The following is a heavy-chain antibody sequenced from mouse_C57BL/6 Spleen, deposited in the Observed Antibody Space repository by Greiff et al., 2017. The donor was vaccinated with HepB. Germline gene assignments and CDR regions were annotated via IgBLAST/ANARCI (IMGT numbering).Heavy chain of an antibody. CDR1: GYAFSSYW. Sequence: VKLMESGAELVKPGASVKISCKASGYAFSSYWMNWVKQRPGKGLEWIGQIYPGDGDTNYNGKFKGKATLTADKSSSTAYMQLSSLTSEDSAVYFCARSSYYGSSYVDAMDYWGQGTSVTVSS. CDR3: ARSSYYGSSYVDAMDY. J-gene: IGHJ4*01. D-gene: IGHD1-1*01. V-gene: IGHV1-80*01. CDR2: IYPGDGDT.